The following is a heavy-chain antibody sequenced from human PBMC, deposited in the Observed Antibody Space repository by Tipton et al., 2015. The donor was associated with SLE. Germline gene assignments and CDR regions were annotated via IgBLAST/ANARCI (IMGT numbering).Heavy chain of an antibody. CDR3: ARGGNVGWELFDY. V-gene: IGHV4-34*01. J-gene: IGHJ4*02. D-gene: IGHD1-26*01. CDR2: INHSGST. Sequence: TLSLTCTVAGGSISSGYYWGWIRQPPGNGLEWIGEINHSGSTNYNPSLKSRVTISVDTSKNQFSLKLSSVTAADTAVYYCARGGNVGWELFDYLGQGTLVNVSS. CDR1: GGSISSGYY.